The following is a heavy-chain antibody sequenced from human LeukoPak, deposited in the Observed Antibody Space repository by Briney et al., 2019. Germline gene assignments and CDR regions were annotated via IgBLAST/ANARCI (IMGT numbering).Heavy chain of an antibody. CDR3: ARDLGGPFDY. J-gene: IGHJ4*02. Sequence: SETLSLTCAVYGGSFSGYYWSWIRQPPGKGLEWIGEINHSGSTNYNPSLKSRVTISVDTSKNQFSLKLSSVTAADTAVYYCARDLGGPFDYWGQGTQVTVSS. CDR1: GGSFSGYY. V-gene: IGHV4-34*01. CDR2: INHSGST. D-gene: IGHD3-10*01.